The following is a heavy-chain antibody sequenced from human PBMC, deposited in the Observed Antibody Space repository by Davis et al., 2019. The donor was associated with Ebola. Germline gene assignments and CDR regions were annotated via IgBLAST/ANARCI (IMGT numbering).Heavy chain of an antibody. J-gene: IGHJ4*02. V-gene: IGHV3-73*01. CDR3: TNRKNEY. Sequence: GESLKISCAASGFSFSDSAMHWVRQASGRGLEWVGRIRGKGNSYATTYAASVKGRFTISRDDSKNTAYLQMNSLKMDDTAVYYCTNRKNEYWGQGTLVTVSS. CDR2: IRGKGNSYAT. CDR1: GFSFSDSA.